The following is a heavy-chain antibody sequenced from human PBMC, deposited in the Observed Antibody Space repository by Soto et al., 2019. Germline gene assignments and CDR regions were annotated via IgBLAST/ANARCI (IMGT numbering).Heavy chain of an antibody. D-gene: IGHD2-2*01. Sequence: QVQLVQSGAEVKKPGSSVKVSCKASGGTFSSYAISWVRQAPGQGLEWMGGIIPIFGTADYAQKFQGRVTITADESPSTAYMELSTLRSEDTAVYYCARHVPAAGYYYGMDVWGQGTTVTVSS. V-gene: IGHV1-69*12. CDR2: IIPIFGTA. CDR1: GGTFSSYA. J-gene: IGHJ6*02. CDR3: ARHVPAAGYYYGMDV.